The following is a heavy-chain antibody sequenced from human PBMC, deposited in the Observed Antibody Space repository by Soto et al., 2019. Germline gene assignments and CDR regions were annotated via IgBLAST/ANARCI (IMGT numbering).Heavy chain of an antibody. J-gene: IGHJ5*02. V-gene: IGHV4-31*03. CDR1: GGSISSVGYY. Sequence: QVQLQESGPGRVKPSQTLSLTCTVSGGSISSVGYYQSCIRQHPGKGLEAIGYIYYSRNTYYNPSVKSRVTISVDTSKNQFSLKLSSVTAADTAVYYCARHPTPWGQGTMVTVSS. CDR3: ARHPTP. CDR2: IYYSRNT.